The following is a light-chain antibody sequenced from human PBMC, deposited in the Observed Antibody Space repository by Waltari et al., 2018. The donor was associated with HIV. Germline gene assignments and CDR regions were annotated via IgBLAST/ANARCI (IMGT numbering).Light chain of an antibody. CDR3: QQSYSTPRT. V-gene: IGKV1-39*01. Sequence: DIQMTQSPSSLSASVGDRVPITCRASQRISSYLNWYQQKPGKAPKPLIYAASSLQSGVPSRCSGSGSGTDFTLTISSLQPEDFATYYCQQSYSTPRTFGQGTKVEIK. CDR1: QRISSY. J-gene: IGKJ1*01. CDR2: AAS.